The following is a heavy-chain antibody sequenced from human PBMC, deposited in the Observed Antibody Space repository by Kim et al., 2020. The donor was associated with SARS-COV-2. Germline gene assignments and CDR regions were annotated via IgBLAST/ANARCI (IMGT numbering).Heavy chain of an antibody. CDR2: ISGSGGTT. Sequence: GGSLRLSCVASGFTFSSYDMTWVRHPPGKGLEWVSVISGSGGTTFYADSVKGRFTVSRDNLKNTLYLQMNSLRAEDTAVYYCANTQRPTPIDFWGQGNLVIVSS. J-gene: IGHJ4*02. CDR3: ANTQRPTPIDF. D-gene: IGHD5-18*01. CDR1: GFTFSSYD. V-gene: IGHV3-23*01.